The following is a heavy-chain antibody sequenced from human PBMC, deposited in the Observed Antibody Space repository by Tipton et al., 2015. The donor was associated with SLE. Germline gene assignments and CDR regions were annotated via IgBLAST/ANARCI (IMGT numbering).Heavy chain of an antibody. CDR3: ARLTRRADFDY. D-gene: IGHD3-9*01. J-gene: IGHJ4*02. Sequence: LRLSCVVYGGSFSPYYWNWIRQTPGKGLEWIGEIHHSGSTNYNPSLKSRVTISVDTSKNQFSLKVNSVTAADTAVYYCARLTRRADFDYWGQGALVTVSS. CDR2: IHHSGST. V-gene: IGHV4-34*01. CDR1: GGSFSPYY.